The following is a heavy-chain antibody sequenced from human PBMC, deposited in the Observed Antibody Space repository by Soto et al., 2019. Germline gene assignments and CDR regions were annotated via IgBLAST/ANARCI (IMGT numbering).Heavy chain of an antibody. J-gene: IGHJ4*02. D-gene: IGHD3-22*01. Sequence: GSSLRLSCAGSGFIFSNSAFHWVRQAPGKGLEWVALISYDGNNKYYADSVKGGFTISRDNSKNTLYLQMHSLRADDTAVYYCATEVASYDRSGFFYYWGQGALVTVSS. CDR3: ATEVASYDRSGFFYY. V-gene: IGHV3-30-3*01. CDR1: GFIFSNSA. CDR2: ISYDGNNK.